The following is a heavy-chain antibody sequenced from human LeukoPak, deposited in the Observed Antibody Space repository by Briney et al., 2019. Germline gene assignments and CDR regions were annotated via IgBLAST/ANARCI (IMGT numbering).Heavy chain of an antibody. V-gene: IGHV4-34*01. CDR3: ASERLVTMVRGINWFDP. J-gene: IGHJ5*02. CDR2: INHSGST. D-gene: IGHD3-10*01. Sequence: SETLSLTCAVYGGSFSGYYWSWIRQPPGKGLEWIGEINHSGSTNYNPSLKSRVTISVDTSKNQFSLKLSSVTAADTAVYYCASERLVTMVRGINWFDPWGQGTLVTVSS. CDR1: GGSFSGYY.